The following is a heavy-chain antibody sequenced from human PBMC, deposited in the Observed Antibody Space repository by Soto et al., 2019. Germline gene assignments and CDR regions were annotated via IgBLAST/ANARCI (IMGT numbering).Heavy chain of an antibody. V-gene: IGHV3-33*05. D-gene: IGHD3-16*01. CDR2: TSYDGSNN. CDR3: ARWGTTGGLDV. CDR1: GFTFRSYV. Sequence: ESGGGVVQPGTSLRLSCVGSGFTFRSYVIHWVRQAPGKGLEWVALTSYDGSNNFYGDSVKGRFTISRHNSRNTVELQMASLTFEDTALYYCARWGTTGGLDVWGQGTLVSVSS. J-gene: IGHJ4*02.